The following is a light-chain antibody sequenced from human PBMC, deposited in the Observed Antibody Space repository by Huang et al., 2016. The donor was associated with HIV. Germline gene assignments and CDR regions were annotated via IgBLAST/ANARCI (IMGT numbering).Light chain of an antibody. Sequence: DIQMTQSPSFLSASMGDRVTITCRASHSISDWLAVYQQKPGKAPKLLIYKASTLQTGVSSRFSGRASGTEFTITIRNQQPDDFATYFCQQYNTWTFGQGTKVAIK. J-gene: IGKJ1*01. CDR1: HSISDW. V-gene: IGKV1-5*03. CDR2: KAS. CDR3: QQYNTWT.